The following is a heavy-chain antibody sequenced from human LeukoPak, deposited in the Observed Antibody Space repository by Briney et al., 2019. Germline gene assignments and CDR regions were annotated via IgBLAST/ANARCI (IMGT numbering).Heavy chain of an antibody. CDR2: IKQDGGEK. CDR1: GFTFSSYW. J-gene: IGHJ4*02. Sequence: GGSLRLSCAASGFTFSSYWMSWVRQAPGKGLEWVANIKQDGGEKYYVDSVKGRFTISRDNAKNSLYLQMNSLRAEDTAVYYCARDPEDILTGYYSPTFDYWGQGTLVTVSS. D-gene: IGHD3-9*01. CDR3: ARDPEDILTGYYSPTFDY. V-gene: IGHV3-7*01.